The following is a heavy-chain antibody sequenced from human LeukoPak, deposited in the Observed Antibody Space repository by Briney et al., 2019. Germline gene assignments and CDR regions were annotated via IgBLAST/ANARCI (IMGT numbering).Heavy chain of an antibody. D-gene: IGHD6-6*01. J-gene: IGHJ2*01. CDR1: GGSISSSSYY. CDR3: ASYIAARAYWYFDL. Sequence: PSETLSLTCTVSGGSISSSSYYWGWIRQPPGKGLEWIGSIYYSGSTYYNPSLKSRVTISVDTSKNQFSLKLSSVTAADTAVYYCASYIAARAYWYFDLWGRGTLVTVSS. CDR2: IYYSGST. V-gene: IGHV4-39*01.